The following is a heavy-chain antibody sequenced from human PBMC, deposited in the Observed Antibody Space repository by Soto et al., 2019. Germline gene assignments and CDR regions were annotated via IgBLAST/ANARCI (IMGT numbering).Heavy chain of an antibody. CDR2: ISYDGSNK. V-gene: IGHV3-30-3*01. J-gene: IGHJ4*02. Sequence: PGGSLRLSCAASGFTFSSYAMHWVRQAPGKGLEWVAVISYDGSNKYYADSVKGRFTISRDNSKNTLYLQMNSLRAEDTAVYYCARGPYADTAMVFVYWGQGTLVTVSS. CDR3: ARGPYADTAMVFVY. D-gene: IGHD5-18*01. CDR1: GFTFSSYA.